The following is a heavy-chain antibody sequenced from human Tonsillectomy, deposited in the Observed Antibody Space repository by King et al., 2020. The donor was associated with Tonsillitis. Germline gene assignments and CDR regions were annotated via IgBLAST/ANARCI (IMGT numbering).Heavy chain of an antibody. CDR1: RFTFSNAW. CDR3: TTANGDGVEP. V-gene: IGHV3-15*01. CDR2: IKSKTDGGTI. D-gene: IGHD7-27*01. Sequence: VQLVESGGGLVKPGGSLRLSCAASRFTFSNAWMSWIRQAPGKGLEWVGRIKSKTDGGTIDYAAPVKGRFTISRDDSKNTLYLQMNSLKTEDTAVYYCTTANGDGVEPWGQGTLVTVSS. J-gene: IGHJ5*02.